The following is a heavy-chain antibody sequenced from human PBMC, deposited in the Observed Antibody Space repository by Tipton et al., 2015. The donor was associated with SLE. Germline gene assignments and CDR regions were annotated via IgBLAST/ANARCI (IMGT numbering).Heavy chain of an antibody. J-gene: IGHJ4*02. CDR2: IYSGGST. CDR1: GGSISSHY. Sequence: TLSLTCTVSGGSISSHYWSWIRQPPGKTLEWIGYIYSGGSTNYNPSLKSRVSISVDTSKNQISLKLSSVTAADTAVYYCARHWVYYHDSGGYPEYWGQGTLVTVSS. D-gene: IGHD3-22*01. CDR3: ARHWVYYHDSGGYPEY. V-gene: IGHV4-59*11.